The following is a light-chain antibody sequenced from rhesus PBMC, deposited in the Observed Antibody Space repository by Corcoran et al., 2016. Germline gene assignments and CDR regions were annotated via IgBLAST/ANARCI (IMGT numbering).Light chain of an antibody. Sequence: DIQMTQSPSSLSASVGDRVTITCRASQGITNDLAWYQQKPGETPKLLNYEASSLQSGIPFRFCGSGAGTNFTLNISSLQSEDFATYYCQHYYSTPRTFGQGTKVEIK. J-gene: IGKJ1*01. CDR3: QHYYSTPRT. CDR1: QGITND. CDR2: EAS. V-gene: IGKV1-25*01.